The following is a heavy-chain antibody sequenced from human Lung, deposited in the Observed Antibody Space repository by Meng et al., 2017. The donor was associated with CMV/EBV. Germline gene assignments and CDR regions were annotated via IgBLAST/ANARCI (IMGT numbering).Heavy chain of an antibody. D-gene: IGHD7-27*01. CDR3: GRDNNWGPDN. Sequence: ASVXVSCKASGYTFTAHYFHWVRQAPGQGLEWMGWINPHRGDTNYAQQFQGRVTLTSDTSINTGYMELTRLTSEDTAVYYCGRDNNWGPDNWGQGTLVTVSS. V-gene: IGHV1-2*02. CDR1: GYTFTAHY. CDR2: INPHRGDT. J-gene: IGHJ4*02.